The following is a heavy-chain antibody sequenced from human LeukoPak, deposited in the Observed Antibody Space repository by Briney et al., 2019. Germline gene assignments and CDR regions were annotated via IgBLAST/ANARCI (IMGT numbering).Heavy chain of an antibody. CDR2: IYSGGST. CDR1: GFTVSSNY. CDR3: ARGIGDSTRGVVPVDY. D-gene: IGHD5-12*01. V-gene: IGHV3-53*01. J-gene: IGHJ4*02. Sequence: GGSLRLSCAASGFTVSSNYMSWVRQAPGKGLEWVSVIYSGGSTHYADSVKGRFTISRNNSKNTLYLQMNSLRAEDTAVYYCARGIGDSTRGVVPVDYWGQGTLVTVSS.